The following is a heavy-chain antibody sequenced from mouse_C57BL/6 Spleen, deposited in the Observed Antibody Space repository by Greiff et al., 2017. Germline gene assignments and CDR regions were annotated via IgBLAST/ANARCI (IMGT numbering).Heavy chain of an antibody. Sequence: EVKVVESGPELVKPGASVKMSCKASGYTFTDYNMHWVKQSHGKSLEWIGYINPNNGGTSYNQKFEGKATLTVNKSSSTAYMELRSLTSEDSAVYYCADSSGLHYFDYWGQGTTLTVSS. V-gene: IGHV1-22*01. CDR1: GYTFTDYN. J-gene: IGHJ2*01. CDR2: INPNNGGT. D-gene: IGHD3-2*02. CDR3: ADSSGLHYFDY.